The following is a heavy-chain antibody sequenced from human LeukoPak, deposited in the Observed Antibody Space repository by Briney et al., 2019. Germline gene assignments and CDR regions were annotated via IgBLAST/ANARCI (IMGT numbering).Heavy chain of an antibody. J-gene: IGHJ6*03. CDR3: ARAEGSGPIVDLYYYYMDV. Sequence: SVKVSCKASGGTFSSYTISWVRQAPGQGLEWMGRIIPILGIANYAQKFQGRVTITADKSTSTAYMELSSLRSEDTAVYYCARAEGSGPIVDLYYYYMDVWGKGTTVAVSS. CDR1: GGTFSSYT. V-gene: IGHV1-69*02. D-gene: IGHD3-10*01. CDR2: IIPILGIA.